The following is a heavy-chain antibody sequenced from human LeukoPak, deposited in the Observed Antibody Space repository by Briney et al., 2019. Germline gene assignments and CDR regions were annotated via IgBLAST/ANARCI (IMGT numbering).Heavy chain of an antibody. CDR3: ARQRYRSTQWLVDPTDY. Sequence: ASVKVSCKASGYTFTGYYMHWVRQAPGQGLEWMGWINPNSGGTNYAQMFQGRVTMTRDTSISTAYMELSRLRSDDTAVYYCARQRYRSTQWLVDPTDYWGQGTLVSISS. V-gene: IGHV1-2*02. J-gene: IGHJ4*01. CDR1: GYTFTGYY. CDR2: INPNSGGT. D-gene: IGHD6-19*01.